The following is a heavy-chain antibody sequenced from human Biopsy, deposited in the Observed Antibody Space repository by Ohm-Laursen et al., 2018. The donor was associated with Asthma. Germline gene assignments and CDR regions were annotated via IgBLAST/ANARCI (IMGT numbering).Heavy chain of an antibody. Sequence: ASVKVSCKFSGYSLTDLSMHWVRQAPGQGLEWMGGHDHGEGGTVNARRFQGRVTMTEDTSTDTAYMELSSLSSEDTAVYYCASDFPKDYVRYNFQFWGQGTLVTVSS. D-gene: IGHD4-17*01. CDR2: HDHGEGGT. CDR3: ASDFPKDYVRYNFQF. CDR1: GYSLTDLS. J-gene: IGHJ4*02. V-gene: IGHV1-24*01.